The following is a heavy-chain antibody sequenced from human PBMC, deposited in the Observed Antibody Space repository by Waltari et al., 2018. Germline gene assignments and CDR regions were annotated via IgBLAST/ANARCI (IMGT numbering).Heavy chain of an antibody. Sequence: QVQLVQSGAEVKKPGASVKVSCKASGYTFTSYDINWVRQATGQGLEWMGWMNPNIGNTGYAQKFQGRVTITRNTSISTAYMGLSSLRSEDTAVYYCAREVNDGLVQEWFDPWGQGTLVTVSS. CDR2: MNPNIGNT. V-gene: IGHV1-8*03. D-gene: IGHD6-19*01. J-gene: IGHJ5*02. CDR3: AREVNDGLVQEWFDP. CDR1: GYTFTSYD.